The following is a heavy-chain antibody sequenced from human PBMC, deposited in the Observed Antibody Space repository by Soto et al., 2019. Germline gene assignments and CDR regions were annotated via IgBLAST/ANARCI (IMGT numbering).Heavy chain of an antibody. V-gene: IGHV3-43*01. CDR2: ISWDGGST. Sequence: ESLSLSCATSGFTFTDYTIHWVRQAPGKGLEWISFISWDGGSTYYADSVKGQFAISRDNSKNSLYLEMNSLRSEDTASYYCARDTDSKRQGYYNSGMDVWGQGTTVTVSS. CDR3: ARDTDSKRQGYYNSGMDV. D-gene: IGHD6-25*01. J-gene: IGHJ6*02. CDR1: GFTFTDYT.